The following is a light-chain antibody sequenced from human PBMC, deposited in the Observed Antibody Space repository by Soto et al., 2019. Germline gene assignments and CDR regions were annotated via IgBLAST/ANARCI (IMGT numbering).Light chain of an antibody. V-gene: IGKV1-8*01. Sequence: AIRMTQSPSSLSASTGDRVTITCRVSQGISSYLAWYQQKPGKAPKLLIYAASTLQSGVPSRFSGSGSGTDFTLTISCLQSEDFATYYCQQYYSYPGAFGGGTKVEIK. CDR2: AAS. J-gene: IGKJ4*01. CDR3: QQYYSYPGA. CDR1: QGISSY.